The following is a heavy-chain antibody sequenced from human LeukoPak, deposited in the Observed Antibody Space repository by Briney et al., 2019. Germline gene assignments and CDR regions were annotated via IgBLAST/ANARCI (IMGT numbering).Heavy chain of an antibody. V-gene: IGHV3-49*04. CDR2: IRSEAYGGTT. J-gene: IGHJ3*02. Sequence: GGSLRLSCTASGFTFGDYAMSWVRQAPGKGLEWVGFIRSEAYGGTTEYAASVKGRFTISRDDSKSIAYLQMNSLKTEDTAVYYCTGDSCSSTSCPDAFDIWGQGTMVTVSS. CDR3: TGDSCSSTSCPDAFDI. CDR1: GFTFGDYA. D-gene: IGHD2-2*01.